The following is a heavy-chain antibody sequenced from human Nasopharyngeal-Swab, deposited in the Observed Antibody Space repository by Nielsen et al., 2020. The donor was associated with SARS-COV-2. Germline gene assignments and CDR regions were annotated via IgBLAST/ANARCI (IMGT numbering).Heavy chain of an antibody. CDR1: GFIFSNYA. D-gene: IGHD2-2*01. V-gene: IGHV3-30*02. CDR3: AKEERTGISCIRGFDY. J-gene: IGHJ4*02. Sequence: GESLKISCAASGFIFSNYAMQWVRQAPGKGLEWVAFLRYDGSNKRYADSVKGRFTISRDNSKNALYLEMNSLRAEDTAVYYCAKEERTGISCIRGFDYWGQGTLVTVSS. CDR2: LRYDGSNK.